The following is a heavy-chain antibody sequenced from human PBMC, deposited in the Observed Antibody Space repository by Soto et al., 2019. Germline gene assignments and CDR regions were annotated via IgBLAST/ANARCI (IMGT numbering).Heavy chain of an antibody. J-gene: IGHJ5*02. Sequence: QQQLQESGSGLVKPSQTLSLTCAVSGGSISSGGYSWRWIRQPPGKGLEWIGDINYSGSTYYNPSLKSRATISIDRSKNHFSLELTSVTAADTAVYYCARESGAGATNWFDPWGHGTLVTVSS. V-gene: IGHV4-30-2*01. CDR3: ARESGAGATNWFDP. CDR1: GGSISSGGYS. CDR2: INYSGST. D-gene: IGHD1-26*01.